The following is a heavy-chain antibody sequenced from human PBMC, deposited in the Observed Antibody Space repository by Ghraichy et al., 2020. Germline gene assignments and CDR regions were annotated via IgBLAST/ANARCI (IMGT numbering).Heavy chain of an antibody. CDR3: ARGLTQISIPDY. CDR1: GYTFTGYY. Sequence: ASVKVSCKASGYTFTGYYIHWVRQAPGQGLEWMGWINPVSDGTNYAQKFQGRVTMTRDMSITTAYMELSGLRSDDTAVYYCARGLTQISIPDYWGQGTLVTVSS. CDR2: INPVSDGT. J-gene: IGHJ4*02. V-gene: IGHV1-2*02.